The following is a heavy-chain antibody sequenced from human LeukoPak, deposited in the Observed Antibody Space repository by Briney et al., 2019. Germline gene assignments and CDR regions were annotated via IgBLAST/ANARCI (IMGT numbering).Heavy chain of an antibody. Sequence: GGSLRLSCAASGFTFSSYWMHWVRQAPGKGLVWVSRINSDGSSTSYADSVKGRFTISRGNAKNTLYLQMNSLRAEDTAVYYCARGGSSWYYFDYWGQGTLVTVSS. J-gene: IGHJ4*02. V-gene: IGHV3-74*01. CDR1: GFTFSSYW. CDR2: INSDGSST. D-gene: IGHD6-13*01. CDR3: ARGGSSWYYFDY.